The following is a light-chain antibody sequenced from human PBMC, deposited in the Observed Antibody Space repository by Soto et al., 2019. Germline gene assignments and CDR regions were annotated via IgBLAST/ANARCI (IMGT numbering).Light chain of an antibody. CDR3: QQYNVWPLT. CDR2: VAS. J-gene: IGKJ4*01. Sequence: DIVMTQSPATLSVSPGERATLSCRASQSVSSNLAWYQQKPGQTPKLLIYVASTRATGIPARFSGSGSGTEFTLTISSLQSEDFAVYYCQQYNVWPLTFGGGTKVEFK. V-gene: IGKV3-15*01. CDR1: QSVSSN.